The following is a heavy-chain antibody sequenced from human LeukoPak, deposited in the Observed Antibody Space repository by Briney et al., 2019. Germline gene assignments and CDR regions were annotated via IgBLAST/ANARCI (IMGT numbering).Heavy chain of an antibody. CDR2: INHSGST. V-gene: IGHV4-34*01. CDR1: GGSFSGYY. D-gene: IGHD6-13*01. Sequence: SETLSLTCAVCGGSFSGYYWSWIRQPPGRGLECIGEINHSGSTNYNPSLKSRVTESEDTSKNQFSLKLSSMTAADTAVYYCARDTIAAAGKEEGYWGQGTLVTVSS. CDR3: ARDTIAAAGKEEGY. J-gene: IGHJ4*02.